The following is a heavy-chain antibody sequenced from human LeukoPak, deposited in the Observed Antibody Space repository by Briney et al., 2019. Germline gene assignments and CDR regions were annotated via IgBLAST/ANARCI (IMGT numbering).Heavy chain of an antibody. J-gene: IGHJ4*02. CDR1: GFTFSSYA. Sequence: GGSLRLSCAASGFTFSSYAMHWVRQAPGKGLEWVALIPYDGSNKYYADSVKGRFTVSRDNSKNTLYLQMNSLRAEDTAVYYCVRGAYSSSWLNFDYWGQGTLATVS. V-gene: IGHV3-30*04. D-gene: IGHD6-13*01. CDR2: IPYDGSNK. CDR3: VRGAYSSSWLNFDY.